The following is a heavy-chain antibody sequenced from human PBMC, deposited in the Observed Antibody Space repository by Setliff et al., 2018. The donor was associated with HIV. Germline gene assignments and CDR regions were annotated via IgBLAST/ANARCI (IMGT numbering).Heavy chain of an antibody. V-gene: IGHV3-33*08. CDR2: IWYDGSNK. CDR3: ARDHIEFCGGDCFSPTHYSGLGL. Sequence: PGGSLRLSCAASGFTFSSYGMHWVRQAPGKGLEWVAVIWYDGSNKYYADSVKGRFTISRDNSKNTVYLQMSSLRDDDTAVYYCARDHIEFCGGDCFSPTHYSGLGLWGQGTTVTVSS. J-gene: IGHJ6*02. CDR1: GFTFSSYG. D-gene: IGHD2-21*02.